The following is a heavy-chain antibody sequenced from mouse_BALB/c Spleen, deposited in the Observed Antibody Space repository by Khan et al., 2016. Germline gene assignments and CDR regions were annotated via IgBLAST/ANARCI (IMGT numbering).Heavy chain of an antibody. CDR3: ARPYDYGDFGV. CDR1: GYTFTSYW. Sequence: QVQLQQSGAELAKPGASVKMSCKASGYTFTSYWMHWVKQRPGQGLEWIGYINPSTGYTEYNQKFKDKATLTADKSSSTAYMQLSSLTSEDSAVYYCARPYDYGDFGVWGAGTTVTVSS. V-gene: IGHV1-7*01. CDR2: INPSTGYT. J-gene: IGHJ1*01. D-gene: IGHD2-4*01.